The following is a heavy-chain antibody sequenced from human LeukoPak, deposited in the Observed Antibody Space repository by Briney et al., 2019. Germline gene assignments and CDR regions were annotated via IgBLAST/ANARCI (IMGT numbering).Heavy chain of an antibody. CDR2: IYYSGST. J-gene: IGHJ6*02. CDR1: GGSFSGYY. Sequence: RPSETLSLTCAVYGGSFSGYYWSWIRQPPGKGLEWIGYIYYSGSTNYNPSLKSRVTISVDTSKNQFSLKLSSVTAANTAVYYCARARSSPPYYYYGMDVWGQGTTVTVSS. CDR3: ARARSSPPYYYYGMDV. V-gene: IGHV4-59*01. D-gene: IGHD6-13*01.